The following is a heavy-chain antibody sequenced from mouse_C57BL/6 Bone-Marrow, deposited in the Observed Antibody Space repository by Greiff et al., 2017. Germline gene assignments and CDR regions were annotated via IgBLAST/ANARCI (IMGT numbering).Heavy chain of an antibody. Sequence: EVHLVESGGGLVQPGGSLKLSCAASGFTFSDYYMYWVRQTPEQRLEWVAYISNGGGSTYYPDTVKGRFTISRDNAKNTLYLQMSRLKAADTALYYCARQDYDYAFYAMDYWGQGTSVTVSS. CDR2: ISNGGGST. CDR1: GFTFSDYY. J-gene: IGHJ4*01. CDR3: ARQDYDYAFYAMDY. D-gene: IGHD2-4*01. V-gene: IGHV5-12*01.